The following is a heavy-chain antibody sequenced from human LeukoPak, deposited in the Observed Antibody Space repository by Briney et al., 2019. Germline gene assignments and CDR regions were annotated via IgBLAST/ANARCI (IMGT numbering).Heavy chain of an antibody. J-gene: IGHJ4*02. V-gene: IGHV1-46*01. CDR2: INPSGGST. D-gene: IGHD2-15*01. CDR3: ARDRGGYCSGGSCVTFDY. Sequence: GASVKVSCKASGYTFTSYYMHWVRQAPGQGLEWIGMINPSGGSTSYAQKFQGRLTMTRDTSTSTVDMELSSLRSEDTAVYYCARDRGGYCSGGSCVTFDYWGQGTLVTVSS. CDR1: GYTFTSYY.